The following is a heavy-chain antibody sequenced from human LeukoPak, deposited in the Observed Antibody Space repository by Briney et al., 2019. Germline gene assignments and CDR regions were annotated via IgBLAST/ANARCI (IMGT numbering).Heavy chain of an antibody. CDR3: ARGRWIQLWFDY. CDR1: GFTFSSYA. CDR2: ISSNGGST. Sequence: GGSLRLSCAASGFTFSSYAMHWDRQAPGKGLEYVSAISSNGGSTYYANSVKGRFTISRDNSKNTLYLQMDSLRAEDMAVYYCARGRWIQLWFDYWGQGTLVTVSS. J-gene: IGHJ4*02. D-gene: IGHD5-18*01. V-gene: IGHV3-64*01.